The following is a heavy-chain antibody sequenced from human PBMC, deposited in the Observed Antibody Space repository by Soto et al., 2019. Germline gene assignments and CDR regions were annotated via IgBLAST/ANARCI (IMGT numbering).Heavy chain of an antibody. Sequence: GGSLGLSCAASGFIFSIYSMNWVRQAPGKGLEWVSFISSSSSYIYYADSVKGRFTISRDNAKNSLYLQMNSLRAEDTALYYCARVQEEYEYQLSSYYFDFWGQGTLVTVSS. J-gene: IGHJ4*02. D-gene: IGHD2-2*01. V-gene: IGHV3-21*04. CDR3: ARVQEEYEYQLSSYYFDF. CDR2: ISSSSSYI. CDR1: GFIFSIYS.